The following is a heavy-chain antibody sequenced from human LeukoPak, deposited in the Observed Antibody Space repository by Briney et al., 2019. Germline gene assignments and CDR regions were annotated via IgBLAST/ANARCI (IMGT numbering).Heavy chain of an antibody. V-gene: IGHV4-34*01. CDR3: ARGRRRDTAMVFDY. J-gene: IGHJ4*02. D-gene: IGHD5-18*01. CDR2: INHSGST. Sequence: SETLSLTCAVYGGSFSGYYWSWIRQPPGKGLEWIGEINHSGSTNYNPSLKSRVTISVDTSKNQFSLKLSSVTAADTAVYYCARGRRRDTAMVFDYWGQGALVTVSS. CDR1: GGSFSGYY.